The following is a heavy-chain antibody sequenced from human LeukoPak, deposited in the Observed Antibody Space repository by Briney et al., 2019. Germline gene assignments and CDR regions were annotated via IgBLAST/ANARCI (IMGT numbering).Heavy chain of an antibody. D-gene: IGHD3-3*01. J-gene: IGHJ6*03. CDR3: AREYYDFWSGYLYYYYMDV. V-gene: IGHV3-48*01. CDR1: GFTFSSYS. CDR2: ISSSSSTI. Sequence: GGSLRLSCAASGFTFSSYSMNWVRQAPGKGLEWVSYISSSSSTIYYADSVKGRFTISRDNAKNSLYLQMNSLRAEDTAVYYCAREYYDFWSGYLYYYYMDVWGKGTTVTVSS.